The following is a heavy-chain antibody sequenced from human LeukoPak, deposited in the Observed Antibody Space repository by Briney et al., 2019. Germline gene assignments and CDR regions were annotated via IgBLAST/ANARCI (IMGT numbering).Heavy chain of an antibody. CDR3: AKDNFYGDYVGWFDP. Sequence: TGGSLRLSCAASGFTFSSYAMSWVRQAPGKGLEWVSAISGSGGSTYYADSVKGRFTISRDNSKNTLYLQMNSLRAEDTAVYYCAKDNFYGDYVGWFDPWGQGTLVTISS. CDR1: GFTFSSYA. J-gene: IGHJ5*02. V-gene: IGHV3-23*01. D-gene: IGHD4-17*01. CDR2: ISGSGGST.